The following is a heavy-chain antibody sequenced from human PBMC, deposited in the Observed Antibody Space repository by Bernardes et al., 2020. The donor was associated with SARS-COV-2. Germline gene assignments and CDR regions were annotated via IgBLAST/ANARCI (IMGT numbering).Heavy chain of an antibody. J-gene: IGHJ6*02. CDR3: ARQELHPLGYFYGFDV. Sequence: SETLSLTCTVSGGSISSNDYYWGWIRQPPGKGLDWIGIIFYSGNTYYNPSLKSRVTISVDTSKNQFFLKVSSVTAADTAVYYCARQELHPLGYFYGFDVWGLGTTVTVSS. CDR1: GGSISSNDYY. CDR2: IFYSGNT. V-gene: IGHV4-39*01. D-gene: IGHD3-22*01.